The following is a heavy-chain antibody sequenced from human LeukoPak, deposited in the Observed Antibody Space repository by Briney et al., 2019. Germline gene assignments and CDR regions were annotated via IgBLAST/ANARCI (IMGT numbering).Heavy chain of an antibody. Sequence: SETLSLTCTVSGGSTSSSDYYWSWIRQPPGKGLEWIGYIYYSGSTYYNPSLKSRVTISVDTSKNQFSLKLSSVTAADTAVYYCARGIDYYSSGSSNWFDPWGQGTLVTVSS. J-gene: IGHJ5*02. CDR1: GGSTSSSDYY. CDR3: ARGIDYYSSGSSNWFDP. D-gene: IGHD3-10*01. CDR2: IYYSGST. V-gene: IGHV4-30-4*01.